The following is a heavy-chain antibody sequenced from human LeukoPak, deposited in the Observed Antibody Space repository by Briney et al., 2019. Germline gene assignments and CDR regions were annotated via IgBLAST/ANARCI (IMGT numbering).Heavy chain of an antibody. CDR3: ARLGDCSSTSCAPRDQYYYYGMDV. Sequence: GESLKISCKGSGYSFTSYWISWVRQMPGKGPEWMGRIDPSDSYTNYSPSFQGHVTISADKSISTAYLQWSSLKASDTAMYYCARLGDCSSTSCAPRDQYYYYGMDVWGKGTTVTVSS. D-gene: IGHD2-2*01. CDR1: GYSFTSYW. V-gene: IGHV5-10-1*01. J-gene: IGHJ6*04. CDR2: IDPSDSYT.